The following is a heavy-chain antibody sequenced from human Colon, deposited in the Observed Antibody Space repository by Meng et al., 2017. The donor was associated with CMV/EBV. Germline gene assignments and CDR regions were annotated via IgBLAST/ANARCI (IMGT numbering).Heavy chain of an antibody. CDR2: ISSSSSTI. D-gene: IGHD2-2*01. CDR1: GFTFSSYS. V-gene: IGHV3-48*04. J-gene: IGHJ6*02. Sequence: GESLKISCAASGFTFSSYSMNWVRQAPGKGLEWVSSISSSSSTIYYADSVKGRFTISRDNAKNSLYLQMNSLRAEDTAVYYCARARAVPAGYGMDVWGQGTTVTVSS. CDR3: ARARAVPAGYGMDV.